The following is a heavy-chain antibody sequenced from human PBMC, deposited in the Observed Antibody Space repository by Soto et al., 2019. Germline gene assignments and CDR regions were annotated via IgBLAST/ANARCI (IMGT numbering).Heavy chain of an antibody. CDR2: IIPILGIA. Sequence: ASVKVSCKASGGTFSSYTISWVRQAPGQGLEWMGRIIPILGIANYAQKFQGRVTITADKSTSTAYMELSSLRSEDTAVYYCARYCSSTSCYLDPWGQGTLVTVSS. D-gene: IGHD2-2*01. CDR1: GGTFSSYT. V-gene: IGHV1-69*02. CDR3: ARYCSSTSCYLDP. J-gene: IGHJ5*02.